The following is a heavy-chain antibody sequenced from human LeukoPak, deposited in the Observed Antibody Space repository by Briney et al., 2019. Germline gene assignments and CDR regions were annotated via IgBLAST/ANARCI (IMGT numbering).Heavy chain of an antibody. J-gene: IGHJ6*03. CDR2: IEEDVSEK. Sequence: GGSLRLSCAASGFTLSSYWMTWARQAPGKGLEWVADIEEDVSEKYLVDSVKGRFTISRDNAKNTLYLQLNSLRAEDTALYYCARLYCSSTSCHTLHYYYMDVWGKGTTVTVSS. D-gene: IGHD2-2*02. CDR1: GFTLSSYW. V-gene: IGHV3-7*01. CDR3: ARLYCSSTSCHTLHYYYMDV.